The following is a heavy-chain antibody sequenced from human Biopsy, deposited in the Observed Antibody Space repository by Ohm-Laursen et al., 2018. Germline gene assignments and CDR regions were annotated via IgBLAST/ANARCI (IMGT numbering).Heavy chain of an antibody. CDR2: VFWDDDK. CDR1: GESMGTYYWS. CDR3: AHVFEGYFQH. V-gene: IGHV2-5*08. Sequence: TLSLTCTVSGESMGTYYWSWIRQPPGKVMECLAVVFWDDDKRYSPSLKNRVTITKDTSENQVVLTVTNMDPVDTATYYCAHVFEGYFQHWGQGTLVTVSS. J-gene: IGHJ1*01.